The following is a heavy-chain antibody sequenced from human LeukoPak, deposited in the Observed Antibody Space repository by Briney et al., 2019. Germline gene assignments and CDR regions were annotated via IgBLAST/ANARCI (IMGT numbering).Heavy chain of an antibody. D-gene: IGHD3-10*01. V-gene: IGHV3-30*02. Sequence: GGSLRLSCAASGFTFSSYGMHWVRQAPGKGLEWVAFIRYDGSNKYYADSVKGRFTISRDNSKNTLYLQMNSLRAEDTAVYYCAKDLRGLWFGEFLDYWGQGTLVTVSS. J-gene: IGHJ4*02. CDR3: AKDLRGLWFGEFLDY. CDR1: GFTFSSYG. CDR2: IRYDGSNK.